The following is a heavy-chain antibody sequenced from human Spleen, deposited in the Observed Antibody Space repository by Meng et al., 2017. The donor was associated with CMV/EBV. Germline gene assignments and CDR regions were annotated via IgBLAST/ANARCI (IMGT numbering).Heavy chain of an antibody. D-gene: IGHD3-16*01. V-gene: IGHV3-7*01. CDR1: GFTFSRYW. Sequence: GESLKISCAVSGFTFSRYWMTWVRQAPGKGLEWVADIKEDGRERYYVDSVKGRFTISRDNANNSLYLQMNSLRAEDTAVYYCARGYGGSGLDVWGQGTTVTVSS. J-gene: IGHJ6*02. CDR2: IKEDGRER. CDR3: ARGYGGSGLDV.